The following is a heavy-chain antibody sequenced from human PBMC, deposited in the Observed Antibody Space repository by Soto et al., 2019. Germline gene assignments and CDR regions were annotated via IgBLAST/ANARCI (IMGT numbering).Heavy chain of an antibody. Sequence: GASVKVSCKASGYTFTGYYMHWVRQAPGQGLEWMGWINPNSGGTNYAQKFQGWVTMTRDTSISTAYMELSRLRSDDTAVYYCARDTHPLDTAMVMHYYYYGMDVWGQGTTVTVSS. CDR3: ARDTHPLDTAMVMHYYYYGMDV. CDR1: GYTFTGYY. J-gene: IGHJ6*02. D-gene: IGHD5-18*01. CDR2: INPNSGGT. V-gene: IGHV1-2*04.